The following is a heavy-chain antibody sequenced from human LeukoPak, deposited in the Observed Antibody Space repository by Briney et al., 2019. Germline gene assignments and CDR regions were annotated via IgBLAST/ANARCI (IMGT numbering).Heavy chain of an antibody. D-gene: IGHD6-19*01. CDR3: ARGFFRQGAVAGNNWFDP. CDR1: GYTFTSYY. V-gene: IGHV1-69*13. J-gene: IGHJ5*02. Sequence: ASVKVSCKASGYTFTSYYMHWVRQAPGQGLEWMGGIIPIFGTANYAQKFQGRVTITADESTSTAYMELSSLRSEDTAVYYCARGFFRQGAVAGNNWFDPWGQGTLVTVSS. CDR2: IIPIFGTA.